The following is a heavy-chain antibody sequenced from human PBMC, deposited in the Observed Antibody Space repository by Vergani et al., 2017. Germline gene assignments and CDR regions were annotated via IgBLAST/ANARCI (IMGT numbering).Heavy chain of an antibody. D-gene: IGHD1-7*01. CDR1: GGSISSYY. CDR2: IYYSGSP. Sequence: QVQLQESGPGLVKPSETLSLTCTVSGGSISSYYWSWIRQPPGKGLEWSGYIYYSGSPNYNPSLKSRVTISVDTSKNQFSLKLSSVTAAVTAVYYCATFAVTGTTWMVFDYWGQGTLVTVSS. V-gene: IGHV4-59*01. CDR3: ATFAVTGTTWMVFDY. J-gene: IGHJ4*02.